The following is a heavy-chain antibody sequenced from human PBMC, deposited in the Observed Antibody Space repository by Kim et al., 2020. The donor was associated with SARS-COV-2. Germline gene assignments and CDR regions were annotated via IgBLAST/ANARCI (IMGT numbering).Heavy chain of an antibody. Sequence: SETLSLTCTVSGGSISSGGYYWSWIRQHPGKGLEWIGYIYYSGSTYYNPSLKSRVTISVDTSKNQFSLKLSSVTAADTAVYYCARGANDYDIFGGMYVWGQGTTVTVSS. J-gene: IGHJ6*02. D-gene: IGHD3-9*01. CDR2: IYYSGST. V-gene: IGHV4-31*03. CDR3: ARGANDYDIFGGMYV. CDR1: GGSISSGGYY.